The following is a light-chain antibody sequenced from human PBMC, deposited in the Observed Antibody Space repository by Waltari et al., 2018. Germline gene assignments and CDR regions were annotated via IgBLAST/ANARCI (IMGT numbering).Light chain of an antibody. CDR3: QQSYGPPYT. V-gene: IGKV1-39*01. J-gene: IGKJ2*01. CDR1: QSISKY. Sequence: QMTQSPSSLSASLGDRVTITCRANQSISKYLNWYQQRPGKAPKLLVYFKSSLQSGVPSRFSGSGSGTDFTLTINTLQPEDFATYFCQQSYGPPYTFGQGTRLEIK. CDR2: FKS.